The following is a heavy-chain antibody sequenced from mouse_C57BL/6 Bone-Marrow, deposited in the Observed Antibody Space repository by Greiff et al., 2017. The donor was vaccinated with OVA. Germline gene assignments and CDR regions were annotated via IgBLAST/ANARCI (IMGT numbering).Heavy chain of an antibody. CDR2: IDPNSGGT. CDR3: ATITTVVATDFDY. V-gene: IGHV1-72*01. J-gene: IGHJ2*01. Sequence: VQLQQPGAELVKPGASVKLSCKASGYTFTSYWMHWVKQRPGRGLEWIGRIDPNSGGTKYNEKFKSKATLTVDKPSSTADMQLSSLTSEDSAVYYCATITTVVATDFDYWGQGTTLTVSS. CDR1: GYTFTSYW. D-gene: IGHD1-1*01.